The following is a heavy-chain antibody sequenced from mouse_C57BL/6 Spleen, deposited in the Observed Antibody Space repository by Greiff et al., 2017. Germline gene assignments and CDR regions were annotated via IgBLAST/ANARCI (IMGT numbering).Heavy chain of an antibody. Sequence: EVMLVESGGGLVQPGGSLKLSCAASGFTFSDYYMYWVRQTPEKRLEWVAYISNGGGSTYYPDTVKGRFTISRDNAKNTLYLQMSRLKSEDTAMYYCARQSISYAMDYWGQGTSVTVSS. J-gene: IGHJ4*01. V-gene: IGHV5-12*01. CDR2: ISNGGGST. CDR1: GFTFSDYY. D-gene: IGHD2-10*02. CDR3: ARQSISYAMDY.